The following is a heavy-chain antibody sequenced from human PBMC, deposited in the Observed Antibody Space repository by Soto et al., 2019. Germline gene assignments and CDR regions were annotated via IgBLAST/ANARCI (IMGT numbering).Heavy chain of an antibody. J-gene: IGHJ4*02. Sequence: GGSLRLSCSASGFTFSSYAMHWVRQAPGKGLEYVSGIRGNGDPPFYADSVKGRFTISRDNSKNTLYLQMSSLSADDTAVYYCVKSRGGNNFDFFDWGQGALVTVS. D-gene: IGHD5-12*01. CDR2: IRGNGDPP. CDR3: VKSRGGNNFDFFD. V-gene: IGHV3-64D*06. CDR1: GFTFSSYA.